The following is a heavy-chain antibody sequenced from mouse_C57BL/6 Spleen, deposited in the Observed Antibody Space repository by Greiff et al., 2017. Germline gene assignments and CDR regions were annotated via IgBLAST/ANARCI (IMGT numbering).Heavy chain of an antibody. J-gene: IGHJ1*03. CDR1: GYTFTSYW. CDR2: INPGNGGT. D-gene: IGHD1-1*01. Sequence: QVQLQQPGTELVKPGASVKLSCTASGYTFTSYWMHWVKQRPGQGLEWIGNINPGNGGTNYNEKFKSKATLTVDKSSSTAYLQRSSLTSEDSAVYYGARDYGSSWYFDVWGTGTTVTVSS. CDR3: ARDYGSSWYFDV. V-gene: IGHV1-53*01.